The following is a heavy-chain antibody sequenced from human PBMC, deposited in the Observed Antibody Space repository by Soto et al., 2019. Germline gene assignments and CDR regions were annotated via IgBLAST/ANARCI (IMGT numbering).Heavy chain of an antibody. V-gene: IGHV1-2*04. J-gene: IGHJ5*01. CDR2: INPNSGGT. Sequence: ASVKVSCKASGYTFTGYYMHWVRQAPGQGLEWMGWINPNSGGTNYAQKFQGWVTMTRDTSISTAYMELSRLRSDDTAVYYCAREKYCSSTSCYRWFDPWGQGTMVTVSS. D-gene: IGHD2-2*02. CDR3: AREKYCSSTSCYRWFDP. CDR1: GYTFTGYY.